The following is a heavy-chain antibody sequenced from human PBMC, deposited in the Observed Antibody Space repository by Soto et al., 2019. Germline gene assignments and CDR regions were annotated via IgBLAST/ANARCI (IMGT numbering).Heavy chain of an antibody. CDR3: VRDLPTMDV. J-gene: IGHJ6*02. CDR1: GYTFTSYG. Sequence: QVQLVQSGAEVKKPGASVKVSCKASGYTFTSYGISWVRQAPGQGIEWMGWLRAYNGNTNYAQKLQGRVTMTAATSTGTAYMELRSLRSDDTAVYYCVRDLPTMDVWGQGTAVTVSS. CDR2: LRAYNGNT. V-gene: IGHV1-18*01.